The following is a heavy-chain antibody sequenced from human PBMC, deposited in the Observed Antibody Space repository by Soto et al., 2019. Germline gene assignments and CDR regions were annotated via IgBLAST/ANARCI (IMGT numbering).Heavy chain of an antibody. CDR1: GYTLTELS. J-gene: IGHJ4*02. Sequence: ASVKVSCKVSGYTLTELSMHWVRQAPRKGLEWMGGFDPEDGETIYAQKFQGRVTMTEDTSTDTAYMELSSLRSEDTAVYYCATGGVVVPAAIYSAIDYWGQGTLVTVSS. V-gene: IGHV1-24*01. D-gene: IGHD2-2*01. CDR2: FDPEDGET. CDR3: ATGGVVVPAAIYSAIDY.